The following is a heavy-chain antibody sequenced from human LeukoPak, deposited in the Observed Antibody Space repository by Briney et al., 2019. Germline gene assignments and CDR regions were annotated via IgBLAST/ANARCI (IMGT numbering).Heavy chain of an antibody. Sequence: PSETLSLTCTVSGGSISSSSYYWGWIRQPPGKGLEWIGSIYYSGSTYYNPSLKSRVTISVDTSKNQFSLQLNSVTPEDTAVYYCARETSLGFEPESYYYYYYGMDVWGQGTTVTVSS. CDR1: GGSISSSSYY. D-gene: IGHD3-10*01. CDR3: ARETSLGFEPESYYYYYYGMDV. CDR2: IYYSGST. J-gene: IGHJ6*02. V-gene: IGHV4-39*02.